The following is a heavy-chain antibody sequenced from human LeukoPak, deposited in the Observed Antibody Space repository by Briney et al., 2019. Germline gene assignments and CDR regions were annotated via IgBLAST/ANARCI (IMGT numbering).Heavy chain of an antibody. CDR2: IISILGTT. D-gene: IGHD3-22*01. V-gene: IGHV1-69*13. CDR3: ARSGDSSGYYYGERY. CDR1: GGTFSSYA. Sequence: ASVKVSCKDSGGTFSSYAISWVRQAPGQGLAWMGGIISILGTTKYAQKFQGRVTITADESTSTAYMELSSLRSEDTAVYYCARSGDSSGYYYGERYWGQGTLVTVSS. J-gene: IGHJ4*02.